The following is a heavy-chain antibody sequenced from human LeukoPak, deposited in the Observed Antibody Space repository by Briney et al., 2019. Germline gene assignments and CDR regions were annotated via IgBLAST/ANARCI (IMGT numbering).Heavy chain of an antibody. CDR1: GGSISSGGYY. CDR2: IYYSGST. V-gene: IGHV4-30-4*01. CDR3: ARPYYDYVWGSSPLGY. J-gene: IGHJ4*02. Sequence: PSETLSLTCTVSGGSISSGGYYWSWIRQPPGKGLEWIGYIYYSGSTYYNPSLKSRVTISVDTSKNQFSLKLSSVTAADTAVYYCARPYYDYVWGSSPLGYWGQGTLVTVSS. D-gene: IGHD3-16*01.